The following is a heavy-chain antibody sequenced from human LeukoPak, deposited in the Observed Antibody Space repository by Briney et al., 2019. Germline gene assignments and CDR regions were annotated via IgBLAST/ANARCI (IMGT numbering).Heavy chain of an antibody. CDR3: ASGTLWYYYGMDV. Sequence: GESLKISCKGSGYSFTSYWIGCVRQMPGKGLEWMGIIYLGDSDTRYSPSFQGQATISADKPISTAYLQWSSLKASDTAMYYCASGTLWYYYGMDVWGQGTTVTVSS. V-gene: IGHV5-51*04. CDR2: IYLGDSDT. D-gene: IGHD3-10*01. CDR1: GYSFTSYW. J-gene: IGHJ6*02.